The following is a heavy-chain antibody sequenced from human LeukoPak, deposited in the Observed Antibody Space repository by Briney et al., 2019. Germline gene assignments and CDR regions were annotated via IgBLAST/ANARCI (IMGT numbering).Heavy chain of an antibody. D-gene: IGHD2-15*01. CDR2: MNPNGGNT. Sequence: ASVKVSCKASGYTFTSYDINWVRQATGQGLEWMGWMNPNGGNTGYAQKFQGRVTMTRNTSISTAYMELSSLRSEDTAVYYCARDLEDCSGGSCYVDYWGQGTLVTVSS. CDR3: ARDLEDCSGGSCYVDY. CDR1: GYTFTSYD. V-gene: IGHV1-8*01. J-gene: IGHJ4*02.